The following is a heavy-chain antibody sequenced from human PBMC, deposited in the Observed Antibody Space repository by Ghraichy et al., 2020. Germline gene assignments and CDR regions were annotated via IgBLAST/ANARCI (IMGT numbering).Heavy chain of an antibody. D-gene: IGHD6-19*01. V-gene: IGHV3-30*02. CDR1: GFTFSSYG. CDR3: AKDKEDPYSSGWYWDY. Sequence: GESLNISCVASGFTFSSYGMHWVRQAPGKGLEWVAFIRYDGSPKYYVDSVKGRFTISRDNSKNTLFLQMNSLTTEDTAVYYCAKDKEDPYSSGWYWDYWGQGTLVIVSS. J-gene: IGHJ4*02. CDR2: IRYDGSPK.